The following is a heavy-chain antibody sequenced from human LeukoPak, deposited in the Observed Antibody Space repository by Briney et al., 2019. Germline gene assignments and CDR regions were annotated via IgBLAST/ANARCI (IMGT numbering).Heavy chain of an antibody. CDR3: ARADSSGYYDLEYLQH. Sequence: EASVKVSCKASGYTFTGYYMHWVRQAPGQGLEWMGWINPNSGGTNYAQKFQGRVTMTRDTSISTAYMELSRLRSDDTAVYYCARADSSGYYDLEYLQHWGQGTLVTVSS. J-gene: IGHJ1*01. V-gene: IGHV1-2*02. CDR1: GYTFTGYY. CDR2: INPNSGGT. D-gene: IGHD3-22*01.